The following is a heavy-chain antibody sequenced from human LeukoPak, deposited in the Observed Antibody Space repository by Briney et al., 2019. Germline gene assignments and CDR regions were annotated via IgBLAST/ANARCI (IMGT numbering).Heavy chain of an antibody. Sequence: SETLSLTCAVYGGSFSGYYWSWIRQPPGKGLEWIGEINHSGSTNYNPSLKSRVTISVDTSKNQFSLKLSSVTAADTAVYYCASIAARRYYYYYYYMDVWGKGTTVTVSS. D-gene: IGHD6-6*01. V-gene: IGHV4-34*01. J-gene: IGHJ6*03. CDR3: ASIAARRYYYYYYYMDV. CDR2: INHSGST. CDR1: GGSFSGYY.